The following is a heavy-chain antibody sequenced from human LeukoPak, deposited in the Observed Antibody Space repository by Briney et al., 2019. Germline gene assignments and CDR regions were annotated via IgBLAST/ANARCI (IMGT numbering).Heavy chain of an antibody. V-gene: IGHV4-39*01. CDR2: IYYSGST. Sequence: SETLSLTSTLSGGSISSSSYYWGWIRQPPGKGLEWIGSIYYSGSTYYNPSLKSRVTISVDTSKNQFSLKLSSVTAADTAVYYCARPTTTPDYWGQGTLVTVSS. CDR3: ARPTTTPDY. J-gene: IGHJ4*02. D-gene: IGHD1-1*01. CDR1: GGSISSSSYY.